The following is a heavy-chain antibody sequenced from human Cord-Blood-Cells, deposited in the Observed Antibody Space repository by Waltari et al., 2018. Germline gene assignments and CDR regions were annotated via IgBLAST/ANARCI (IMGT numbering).Heavy chain of an antibody. V-gene: IGHV1-69*06. CDR2: IIPIFGTA. D-gene: IGHD3-22*01. Sequence: QVQLVQSGAEVKKPGSSVKVSCKASGGTFSSYATSWVRQAPGQGLEWMGGIIPIFGTANYAQKFQGRVTITADKSTSTAYMELSSLRSEDTAVYYCARKGYDSSGYLFDYWGQGTLVTVSS. J-gene: IGHJ4*02. CDR1: GGTFSSYA. CDR3: ARKGYDSSGYLFDY.